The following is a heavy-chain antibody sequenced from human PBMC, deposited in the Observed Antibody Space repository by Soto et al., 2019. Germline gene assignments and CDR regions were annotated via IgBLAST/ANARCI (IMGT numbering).Heavy chain of an antibody. D-gene: IGHD2-21*02. J-gene: IGHJ6*02. CDR2: IYYSGST. CDR1: GGSISSGGYS. CDR3: ARAYCGGDCYPYYYYGMDV. V-gene: IGHV4-61*08. Sequence: SETLFLTCTVSGGSISSGGYSWSWIRQPPGKGLEWIGYIYYSGSTNYNPSLKSRVTISVDTSKNQFSLKLSSVTAADTAVYYCARAYCGGDCYPYYYYGMDVWGQGTTVTVSS.